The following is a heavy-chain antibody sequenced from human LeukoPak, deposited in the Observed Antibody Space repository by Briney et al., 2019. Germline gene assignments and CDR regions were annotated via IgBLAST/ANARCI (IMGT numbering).Heavy chain of an antibody. CDR1: GASITDYY. D-gene: IGHD1-26*01. V-gene: IGHV4-59*08. CDR2: IHISGKT. J-gene: IGHJ5*02. CDR3: ARHLGEGTYPMDR. Sequence: SETLSLTCTVSGASITDYYWSWIRQTPEMGLEYIGYIHISGKTYNNPSLKGRVTVSLDTSLNQFSLKLTSVTAADTAVYFCARHLGEGTYPMDRWGQGILVTVSS.